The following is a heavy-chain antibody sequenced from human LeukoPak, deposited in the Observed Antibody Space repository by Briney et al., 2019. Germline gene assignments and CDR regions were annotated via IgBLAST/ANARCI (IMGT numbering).Heavy chain of an antibody. CDR1: GGSISSGGYS. J-gene: IGHJ5*02. CDR3: ARGLRGAAAGMRGNQNWFDP. Sequence: SETLSLTCAVSGGSISSGGYSWSWIRQPPGKGLEWIGYIYHSGSTYYNPSLKSRVTISVDRSKNQFSLKLSSVTAADTAVYYCARGLRGAAAGMRGNQNWFDPWGQGTLVTVSS. CDR2: IYHSGST. V-gene: IGHV4-30-2*01. D-gene: IGHD6-13*01.